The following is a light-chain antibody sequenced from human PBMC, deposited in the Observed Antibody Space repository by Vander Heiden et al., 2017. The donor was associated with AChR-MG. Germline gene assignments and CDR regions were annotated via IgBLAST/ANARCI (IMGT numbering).Light chain of an antibody. V-gene: IGLV2-11*01. CDR1: SSDVGAYDY. Sequence: QSALTQPRSVSGSPGQSITISCSGTSSDVGAYDYVSWYQQHPGKAPKLLIYDVRKWPSGVSDRFSGSKSGNTASLTISGLQAEDEADYYCSSYAGSNTWVFGGGTKVTVL. J-gene: IGLJ3*02. CDR2: DVR. CDR3: SSYAGSNTWV.